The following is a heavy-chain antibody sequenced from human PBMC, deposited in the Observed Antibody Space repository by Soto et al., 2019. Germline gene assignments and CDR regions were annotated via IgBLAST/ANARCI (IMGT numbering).Heavy chain of an antibody. D-gene: IGHD3-10*01. V-gene: IGHV1-2*04. CDR2: INPNSGGT. CDR1: GYTFTGYY. CDR3: ARGSGGWFDP. J-gene: IGHJ5*02. Sequence: QVQLVQSGAEVKKPGASVKVSCKASGYTFTGYYMHWVRQAPGQGLEWMGWINPNSGGTNYAQKVQGWVTMTRDTSISTAYMELSRLRSDDTAVYYCARGSGGWFDPWGQGTLVTVSS.